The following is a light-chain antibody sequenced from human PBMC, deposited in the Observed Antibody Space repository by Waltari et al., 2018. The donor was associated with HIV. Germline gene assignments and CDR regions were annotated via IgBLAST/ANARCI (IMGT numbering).Light chain of an antibody. CDR3: CSYAGNSPLV. CDR1: TSDGGRYNR. Sequence: QSALTQPAPVSGSPGQSLTIACTGPTSDGGRYNRASWYQQHPGKAPKFIIYEVIKRPSGVSNRFSGSKSGNTASLTISGLQAEDEADYYCCSYAGNSPLVFGTGTKVTVL. J-gene: IGLJ1*01. V-gene: IGLV2-23*02. CDR2: EVI.